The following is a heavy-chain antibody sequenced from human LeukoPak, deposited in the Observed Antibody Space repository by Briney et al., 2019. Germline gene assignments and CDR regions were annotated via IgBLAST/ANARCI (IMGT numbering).Heavy chain of an antibody. J-gene: IGHJ5*02. V-gene: IGHV1-46*01. CDR1: GYTFTSYY. Sequence: ASVKVSCKASGYTFTSYYMHWVRQAPGQGLEWMGIINPSAGTTTYAQKFQGRVTMTSDMSTSTVYMELSSLRSEDTAVYYCARDGDHSSSSLSWLDPWGQGTLVTVSS. D-gene: IGHD6-6*01. CDR2: INPSAGTT. CDR3: ARDGDHSSSSLSWLDP.